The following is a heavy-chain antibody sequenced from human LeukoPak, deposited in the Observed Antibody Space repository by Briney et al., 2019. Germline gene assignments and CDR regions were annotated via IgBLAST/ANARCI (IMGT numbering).Heavy chain of an antibody. CDR1: GFTFSDHY. Sequence: GGSLRLPCAASGFTFSDHYMDWVRQAPGKGLEWVGRSRNKANSYTTEYAASVKGRFTISRDDSKNSLYLQMNSLKTEDTAVYYCARTTASSGWTTWGQGTLVTVSS. J-gene: IGHJ5*02. CDR2: SRNKANSYTT. CDR3: ARTTASSGWTT. V-gene: IGHV3-72*01. D-gene: IGHD6-19*01.